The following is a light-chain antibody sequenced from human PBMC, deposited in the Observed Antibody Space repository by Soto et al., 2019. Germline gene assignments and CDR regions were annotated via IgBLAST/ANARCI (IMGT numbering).Light chain of an antibody. Sequence: DLQITQYPPTLSASVGDGVPVGCRASQSIGSSLAWYQQKPGKAPHLLISDVSSLERGVPSRFGGSGSGTEFTLSIRSLQPDDFATYYCQQYNGYSRTFGQGTKVDIK. V-gene: IGKV1-5*01. CDR1: QSIGSS. J-gene: IGKJ1*01. CDR3: QQYNGYSRT. CDR2: DVS.